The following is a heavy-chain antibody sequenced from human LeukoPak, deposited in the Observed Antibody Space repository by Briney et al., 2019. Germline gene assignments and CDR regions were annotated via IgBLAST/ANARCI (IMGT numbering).Heavy chain of an antibody. CDR3: ARAPLYSGHDFVDY. J-gene: IGHJ4*02. V-gene: IGHV4-30-4*01. Sequence: SETLSLTCTLSGGSISSGDCYGSWIRQPPGKGLEWIGYGYYSGTTYYNPALKSRLTISIYTSKTQFSLKLSSVTAADTAVYYCARAPLYSGHDFVDYWGQGTLVTVSS. CDR1: GGSISSGDCY. CDR2: GYYSGTT. D-gene: IGHD5-12*01.